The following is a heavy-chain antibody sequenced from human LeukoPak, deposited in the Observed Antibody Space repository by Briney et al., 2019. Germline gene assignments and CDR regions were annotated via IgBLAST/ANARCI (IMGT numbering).Heavy chain of an antibody. CDR2: INPNSGGT. Sequence: VASVKVSCKASGYTFTSYRISWVRQAPGQGLEWMGWINPNSGGTNYAQKFQGRVTMTRGTSISTAYMELSRLRSDDTAVYYCARDLDSGYRAYWGQGTLVTVSS. D-gene: IGHD5-12*01. CDR3: ARDLDSGYRAY. CDR1: GYTFTSYR. V-gene: IGHV1-2*02. J-gene: IGHJ4*02.